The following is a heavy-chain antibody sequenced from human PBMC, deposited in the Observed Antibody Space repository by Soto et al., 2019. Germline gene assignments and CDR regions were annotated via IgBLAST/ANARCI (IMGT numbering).Heavy chain of an antibody. J-gene: IGHJ4*02. CDR2: IYQSVTT. V-gene: IGHV4-61*01. CDR1: GGSVRSGSYY. CDR3: ARDSSGRHDY. Sequence: QLQLQESGPGLLQPSETLSLTCSVSGGSVRSGSYYWTWIRQPPGKGLEWIGYIYQSVTTNYNASLKSRVTISIDTSKNQFFLKLNSVTAADTAVYYCARDSSGRHDYWGQGTLVTVSS. D-gene: IGHD3-22*01.